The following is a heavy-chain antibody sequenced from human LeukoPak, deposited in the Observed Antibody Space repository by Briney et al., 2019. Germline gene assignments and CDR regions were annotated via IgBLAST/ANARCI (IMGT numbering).Heavy chain of an antibody. Sequence: GGSLRLSCAASGFTFSSYGMSWVRQAPGKGLEWVSAISGSGGSTYYADSVKGRFTISRDNFKNTLYLQMNSLRAEDTAVYYCAKCVILTGRYMDVWGKGTTVTIFS. V-gene: IGHV3-23*01. CDR3: AKCVILTGRYMDV. CDR1: GFTFSSYG. D-gene: IGHD3-9*01. J-gene: IGHJ6*03. CDR2: ISGSGGST.